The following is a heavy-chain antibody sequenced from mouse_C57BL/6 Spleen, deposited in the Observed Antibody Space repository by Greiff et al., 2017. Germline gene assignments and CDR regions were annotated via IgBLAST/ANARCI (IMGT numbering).Heavy chain of an antibody. CDR1: GFSFNTYA. J-gene: IGHJ3*01. Sequence: DVKLQESGGGLVQPKGSLKLSCAASGFSFNTYAMNWVRQAPGQGLEWVARIRSKSNNYATYYADSVKDRFTISRNDSESMLYLQMNNLKTEDTAMYYCVRHSAYWGQGTLVTVSA. CDR3: VRHSAY. V-gene: IGHV10-1*01. CDR2: IRSKSNNYAT.